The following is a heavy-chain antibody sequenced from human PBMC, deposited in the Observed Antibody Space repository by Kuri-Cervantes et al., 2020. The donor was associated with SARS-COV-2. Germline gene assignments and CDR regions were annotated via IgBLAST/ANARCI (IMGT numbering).Heavy chain of an antibody. Sequence: GGSLRLSCAASGFTFSSYAISWVRRAPGKGLEWVSAISGSGGSTYYADSVKGRFTISRDNSKNTLYLQMNSLRAEDTAVYYCAKVHTLYGGYVFDYWGQGTLVTVSS. CDR2: ISGSGGST. CDR1: GFTFSSYA. V-gene: IGHV3-23*01. CDR3: AKVHTLYGGYVFDY. J-gene: IGHJ4*02. D-gene: IGHD5-12*01.